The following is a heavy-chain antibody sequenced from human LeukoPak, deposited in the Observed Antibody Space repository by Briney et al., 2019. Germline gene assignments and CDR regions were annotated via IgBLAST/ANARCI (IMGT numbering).Heavy chain of an antibody. D-gene: IGHD5-24*01. CDR2: IYYSGNT. Sequence: SSETLSLTCTVSGVSISSSNSYWGWIRQPPGKGLEWIGSIYYSGNTYYNASLKSQVSISIDTSKNQFSLRLTSVTAADTAVYYCAKLLRDVTIYDFWGHGDLVTVSS. CDR1: GVSISSSNSY. CDR3: AKLLRDVTIYDF. J-gene: IGHJ4*03. V-gene: IGHV4-39*01.